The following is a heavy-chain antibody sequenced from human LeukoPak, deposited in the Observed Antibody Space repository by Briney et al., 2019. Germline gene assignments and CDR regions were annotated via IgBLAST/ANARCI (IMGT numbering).Heavy chain of an antibody. CDR1: GYTFTGYY. Sequence: ASVKVSCKASGYTFTGYYMHWVRQAPGQGLEWMGWINPNSGGTNYAQKFQGRVTMTRDTSISTAYMELSRLRSDDTAVYYCAIDSTLGYCTGGVCYWFDPWGQGTLVTVSS. D-gene: IGHD2-8*02. CDR3: AIDSTLGYCTGGVCYWFDP. V-gene: IGHV1-2*02. J-gene: IGHJ5*02. CDR2: INPNSGGT.